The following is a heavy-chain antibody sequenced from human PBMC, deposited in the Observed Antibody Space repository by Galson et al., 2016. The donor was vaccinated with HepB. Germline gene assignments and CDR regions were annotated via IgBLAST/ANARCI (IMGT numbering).Heavy chain of an antibody. V-gene: IGHV3-48*02. CDR1: GFTFSSYN. CDR2: ISSSSSTI. Sequence: SLRLSCAGTGFTFSSYNMNWVRQAPGKGLDWISYISSSSSTIYYADSAKGRFTISRDNAKNSLYLQMNSLRDEDTAVYYCARESISIFGEMIHNWFDPWGQGTLVTVSS. D-gene: IGHD3-3*01. J-gene: IGHJ5*02. CDR3: ARESISIFGEMIHNWFDP.